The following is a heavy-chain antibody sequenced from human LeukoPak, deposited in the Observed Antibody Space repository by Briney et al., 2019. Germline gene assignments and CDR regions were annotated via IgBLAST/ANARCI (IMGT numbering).Heavy chain of an antibody. J-gene: IGHJ3*02. V-gene: IGHV1-69*13. CDR2: LIPIFGTA. CDR1: GGTFSSYA. Sequence: SVKVSCKASGGTFSSYAISWVRQAPGQGLEWMGGLIPIFGTANYAQKFQGRVTITADESTSTAYMELSSLRSEDTAVYYCARAYYDSSGYYPYDAFDIWGQGTMVTVSS. CDR3: ARAYYDSSGYYPYDAFDI. D-gene: IGHD3-22*01.